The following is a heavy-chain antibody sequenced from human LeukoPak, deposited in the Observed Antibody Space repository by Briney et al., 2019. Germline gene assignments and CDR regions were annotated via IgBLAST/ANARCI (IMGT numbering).Heavy chain of an antibody. D-gene: IGHD6-13*01. Sequence: SETLSLTCTVSGGSINSYYWSWIRQPAGKGLEWIGRIYTSGSTNYNPSLKSRATMSVDTSKNQFSLKLSSVTAADTAVYYCARDRGSSWYDAFDIWGQGTMVTVSS. CDR2: IYTSGST. CDR1: GGSINSYY. J-gene: IGHJ3*02. V-gene: IGHV4-4*07. CDR3: ARDRGSSWYDAFDI.